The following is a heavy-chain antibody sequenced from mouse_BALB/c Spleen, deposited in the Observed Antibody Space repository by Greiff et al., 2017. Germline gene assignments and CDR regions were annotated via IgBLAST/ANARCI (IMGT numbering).Heavy chain of an antibody. Sequence: VQLVESGAELVRPGTSVKVSCKASGYAFTNYLIEWVKQRPGQGLEWIGVINPGSGGTNYNEKFKGKATLTADKSSSTAYMQLSSLTSDDSAVYFCARRETRDYSAWFAYWGQGTLVTVSA. J-gene: IGHJ3*01. CDR3: ARRETRDYSAWFAY. CDR1: GYAFTNYL. CDR2: INPGSGGT. D-gene: IGHD1-1*01. V-gene: IGHV1-54*01.